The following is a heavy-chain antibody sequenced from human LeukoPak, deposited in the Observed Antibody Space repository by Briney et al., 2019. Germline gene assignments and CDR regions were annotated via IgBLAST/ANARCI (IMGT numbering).Heavy chain of an antibody. CDR2: AHYGGST. CDR3: VRTEVSSGSEDY. CDR1: GGSISSYY. V-gene: IGHV4-59*08. J-gene: IGHJ4*02. D-gene: IGHD6-19*01. Sequence: PSETLSLTCTVSGGSISSYYCNWIRQPPGKGLEWVGYAHYGGSTDYNPSLKSRVTISIDTAKNQFSLKLSSVTAADTAVYYCVRTEVSSGSEDYWGQGTLVTVSS.